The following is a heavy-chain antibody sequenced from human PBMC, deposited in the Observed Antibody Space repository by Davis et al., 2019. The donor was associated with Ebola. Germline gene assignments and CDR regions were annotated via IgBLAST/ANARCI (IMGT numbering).Heavy chain of an antibody. V-gene: IGHV5-10-1*01. CDR3: AGSRYYYYAMDV. CDR1: GYSFTSYW. CDR2: IDPSDSYT. J-gene: IGHJ6*02. Sequence: GESLKISCKGSGYSFTSYWISWVRQMPGKGLEWMGRIDPSDSYTNYSPSFQGHVTISADKSISTAYLQWSSLKASDTAMYYCAGSRYYYYAMDVWGQGTTVTVSS.